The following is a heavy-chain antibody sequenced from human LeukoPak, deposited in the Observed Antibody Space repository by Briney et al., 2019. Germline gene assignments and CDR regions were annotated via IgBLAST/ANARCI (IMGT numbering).Heavy chain of an antibody. Sequence: SETLSLTCTVSGGSVSSGSYYWNWIRQPPGKGLEWIGYIYYSGSTNYNPSLKSRVTISVDTSKNQFSLKLSSVTAADTAVYYCARERRPTYYDFWSGYYIWGQGTLVTVSS. CDR1: GGSVSSGSYY. D-gene: IGHD3-3*01. J-gene: IGHJ4*02. CDR3: ARERRPTYYDFWSGYYI. V-gene: IGHV4-61*01. CDR2: IYYSGST.